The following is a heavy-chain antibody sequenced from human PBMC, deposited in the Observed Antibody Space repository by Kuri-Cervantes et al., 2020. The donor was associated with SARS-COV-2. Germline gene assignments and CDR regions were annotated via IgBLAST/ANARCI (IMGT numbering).Heavy chain of an antibody. CDR1: GYTSTGYY. V-gene: IGHV1-2*02. CDR2: INPNSGGT. Sequence: ASVKVSCKASGYTSTGYYMHWVRQAPGQGLERMGWINPNSGGTNYAQKFQGRVTMTRDTSISTAYMELSRLRSDDTAVYYCARDRGYDILTGYYSFDYWGQGTLVTVSS. D-gene: IGHD3-9*01. J-gene: IGHJ4*02. CDR3: ARDRGYDILTGYYSFDY.